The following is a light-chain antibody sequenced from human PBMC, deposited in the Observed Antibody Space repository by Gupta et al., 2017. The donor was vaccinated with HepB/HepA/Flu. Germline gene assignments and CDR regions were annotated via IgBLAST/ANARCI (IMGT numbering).Light chain of an antibody. CDR1: SSDVGGYNY. CDR3: SSYTSSSTWV. J-gene: IGLJ3*02. Sequence: QSALTQPASVSGSPGQSLPIPCPGTSSDVGGYNYVSWYQQHPGKAPKLMIYDVSNRPSGVSNRFSGSKSGNTASLTISGLQAEDEADYYCSSYTSSSTWVFGGGTKLTVL. CDR2: DVS. V-gene: IGLV2-14*01.